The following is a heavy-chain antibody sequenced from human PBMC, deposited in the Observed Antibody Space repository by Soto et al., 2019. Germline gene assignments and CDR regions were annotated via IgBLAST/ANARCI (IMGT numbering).Heavy chain of an antibody. D-gene: IGHD3-3*01. V-gene: IGHV3-23*01. CDR1: GFTFSSYA. CDR3: AGPVRITIFGVAPY. CDR2: ISGSGGST. J-gene: IGHJ4*02. Sequence: GGSLRVSCAASGFTFSSYAMSWVRQAPGKGLEWVSAISGSGGSTYYADSVKGRFTISRDNSKNTLYLQMNSLRAEDTAVYYCAGPVRITIFGVAPYWGQETLVTVSS.